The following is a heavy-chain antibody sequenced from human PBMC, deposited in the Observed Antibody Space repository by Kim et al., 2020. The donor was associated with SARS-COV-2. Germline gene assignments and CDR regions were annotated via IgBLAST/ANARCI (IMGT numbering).Heavy chain of an antibody. V-gene: IGHV3-11*01. CDR2: GSAL. Sequence: GSALKPAASVGGRFTISRDNAKKSLSLQMNSLTPEDTAVYYCVREPNYWGQGTLVTVSS. J-gene: IGHJ4*02. CDR3: VREPNY.